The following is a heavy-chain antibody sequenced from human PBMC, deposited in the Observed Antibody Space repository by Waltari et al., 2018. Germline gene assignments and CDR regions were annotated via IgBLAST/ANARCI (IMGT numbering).Heavy chain of an antibody. J-gene: IGHJ4*02. D-gene: IGHD4-17*01. CDR1: GFSLSDYG. CDR2: ISSSGPTI. Sequence: EVQLVESGGGLVQLGGSLRLSCAASGFSLSDYGMNWVRQAPGKGLEWLSFISSSGPTIHYADSVKGRFTVSRDNTKNSLSLQMNSLRAEDTAVYYCARVWGVTTSDFWGQGTLVTVSS. CDR3: ARVWGVTTSDF. V-gene: IGHV3-48*03.